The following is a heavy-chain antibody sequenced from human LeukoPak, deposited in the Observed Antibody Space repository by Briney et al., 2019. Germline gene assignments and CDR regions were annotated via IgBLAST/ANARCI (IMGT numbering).Heavy chain of an antibody. CDR3: AARFGSLLRDY. CDR2: IAVGSGNT. D-gene: IGHD3-10*01. J-gene: IGHJ4*02. Sequence: TSVKVSCKTSGFSFTTSAMQWVRQPRGQRLEWIGWIAVGSGNTNYAQKFQERVTITRDLSTNTAYTELSGLRSEDTAVYYCAARFGSLLRDYWGQGTLVTVSS. CDR1: GFSFTTSA. V-gene: IGHV1-58*02.